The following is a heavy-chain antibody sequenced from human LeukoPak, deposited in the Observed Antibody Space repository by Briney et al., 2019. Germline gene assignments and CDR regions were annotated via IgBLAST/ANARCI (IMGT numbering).Heavy chain of an antibody. V-gene: IGHV3-23*01. J-gene: IGHJ4*02. CDR2: ISGSGGNT. Sequence: PGGSLLLSCAASGFTFSSYAMSGVRRAPGKGREGVSTISGSGGNTYYADSVNGRFTISRANSKNTLYLQMNSLRADDTAVYYCAKDRAPGKGLKFDYWGQGTLVTVSS. D-gene: IGHD1-26*01. CDR3: AKDRAPGKGLKFDY. CDR1: GFTFSSYA.